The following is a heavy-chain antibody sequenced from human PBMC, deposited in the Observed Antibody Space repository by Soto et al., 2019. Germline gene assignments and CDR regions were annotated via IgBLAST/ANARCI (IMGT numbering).Heavy chain of an antibody. CDR3: ARTEDGYNTNFEY. CDR2: IFYTGKT. CDR1: GGSISSGDYY. Sequence: LSLTCSVSGGSISSGDYYWNWIRQSPGKGLEWIGSIFYTGKTHYNPSLKSRLTISVDASKNEFSLRLSSVTAADTTLYYCARTEDGYNTNFEYWGQGALVTVSS. D-gene: IGHD5-18*01. J-gene: IGHJ4*02. V-gene: IGHV4-30-4*01.